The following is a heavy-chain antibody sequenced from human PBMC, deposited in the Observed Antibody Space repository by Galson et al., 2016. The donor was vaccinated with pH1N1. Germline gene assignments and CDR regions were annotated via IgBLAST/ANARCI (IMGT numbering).Heavy chain of an antibody. V-gene: IGHV3-7*01. Sequence: SLRLSCAASGFTFNRYWMHWVRQAPGKGLEWVANIKEDGSQKYYVDSVKGRFTISRDNARNSVYLQMNSLRAGDTAVYYCARALFKYDAHWGQGTLVTVSS. CDR1: GFTFNRYW. CDR2: IKEDGSQK. D-gene: IGHD3-16*01. CDR3: ARALFKYDAH. J-gene: IGHJ4*02.